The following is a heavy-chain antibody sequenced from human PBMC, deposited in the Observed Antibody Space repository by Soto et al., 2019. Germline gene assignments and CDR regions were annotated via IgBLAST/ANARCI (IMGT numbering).Heavy chain of an antibody. CDR1: GFIFSDYA. J-gene: IGHJ4*02. CDR3: VKRIGQYNYWSPFDY. Sequence: EVQLLESGGGLVQPGGSLRLSCAASGFIFSDYAMSWVRQAPGKGLEWVSALSDSGSSTYYADSVKGRFTISRDNAKNTLYLQMNSLRAEDTAVYDCVKRIGQYNYWSPFDYWGQGTLVTVSS. D-gene: IGHD5-18*01. V-gene: IGHV3-23*01. CDR2: LSDSGSST.